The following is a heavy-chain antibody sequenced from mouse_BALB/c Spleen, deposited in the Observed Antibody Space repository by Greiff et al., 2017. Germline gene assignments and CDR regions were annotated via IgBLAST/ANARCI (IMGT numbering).Heavy chain of an antibody. D-gene: IGHD2-10*02. CDR1: GFNIKDTY. V-gene: IGHV14-3*02. J-gene: IGHJ2*01. CDR2: IDPANGNT. CDR3: ARSGVCDY. Sequence: VHVKQSGAELVKPGASVKLSCTASGFNIKDTYMHWVKQRPEQGLEWIGRIDPANGNTKYDPKFQGKATITADTSSNTAYLQLSSLTSEDTAVYYCARSGVCDYWGQGTTLTVSS.